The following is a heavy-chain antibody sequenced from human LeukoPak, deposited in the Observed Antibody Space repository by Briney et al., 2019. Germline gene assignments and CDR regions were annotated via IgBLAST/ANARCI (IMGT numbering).Heavy chain of an antibody. CDR2: INHSGNT. V-gene: IGHV4-34*01. D-gene: IGHD3-3*01. CDR1: GGSFSGYY. Sequence: SETLSLTCAVYGGSFSGYYWSWIRQPPGKGLEWIGEINHSGNTNYNPSLKSRVTISVDTSKNQFSLKLSSVTAADTAVYYCARMVSQGYDFWSGYYHLYFDYWGQGTLVTVSS. J-gene: IGHJ4*02. CDR3: ARMVSQGYDFWSGYYHLYFDY.